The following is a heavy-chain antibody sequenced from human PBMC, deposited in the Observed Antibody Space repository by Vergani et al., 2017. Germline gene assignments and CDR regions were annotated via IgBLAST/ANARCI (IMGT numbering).Heavy chain of an antibody. J-gene: IGHJ3*02. Sequence: QVQLVESGGGLVKPGGSLRLSCAAPGSTFTDYYMSWIRQAPGKGLEWVSYITSSGRTIYYADSGKGRLTISRENSKNSLYLQMNSLRAEDTAVYYCAREIGTTVTTLIPAAFDIWGQGTMVTVSS. CDR3: AREIGTTVTTLIPAAFDI. CDR1: GSTFTDYY. D-gene: IGHD4-17*01. V-gene: IGHV3-11*01. CDR2: ITSSGRTI.